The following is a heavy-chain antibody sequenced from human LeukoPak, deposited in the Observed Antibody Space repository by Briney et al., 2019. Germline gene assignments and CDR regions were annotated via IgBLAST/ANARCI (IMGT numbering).Heavy chain of an antibody. V-gene: IGHV1-18*01. Sequence: ASVKVSCKASGYTFISYGLSWVRQAPGQGLEWMGWISAYNGNTNCAQKFQGRVTMTTDTSTSTAYMELRSLRCDDTAVYYCARASYSSGWYGEDYWGQGTLVTVSS. J-gene: IGHJ4*02. CDR2: ISAYNGNT. CDR3: ARASYSSGWYGEDY. CDR1: GYTFISYG. D-gene: IGHD6-13*01.